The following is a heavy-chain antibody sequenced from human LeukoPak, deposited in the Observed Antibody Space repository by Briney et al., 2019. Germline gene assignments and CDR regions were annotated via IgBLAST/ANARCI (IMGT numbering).Heavy chain of an antibody. CDR3: ARVQSRYDFWSGYYTGNAFDI. Sequence: SQTLSLTCTVSGGSISSGDYYWSWIRQPPGKGLEWIGYIYYSGSTYYNPSLKSRVTTSVDTSKNQFSLKLSSVTAADTAVYYCARVQSRYDFWSGYYTGNAFDIWGQGTMVTVSS. D-gene: IGHD3-3*01. CDR2: IYYSGST. CDR1: GGSISSGDYY. J-gene: IGHJ3*02. V-gene: IGHV4-30-4*08.